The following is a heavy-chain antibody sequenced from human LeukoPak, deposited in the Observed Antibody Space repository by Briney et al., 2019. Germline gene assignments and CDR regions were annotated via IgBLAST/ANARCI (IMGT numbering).Heavy chain of an antibody. D-gene: IGHD3-22*01. CDR2: IYYSGST. CDR3: VSLNYYDSSGYSVYY. J-gene: IGHJ4*02. Sequence: PSETLSLTCTVSGGSISSGDYYWSWIRQPPGKGLEWIVYIYYSGSTYYNPSLKSRVTISVDTSKNQFSLKLSSVTAADTAVYYCVSLNYYDSSGYSVYYWGQGTLVTVSS. V-gene: IGHV4-30-4*01. CDR1: GGSISSGDYY.